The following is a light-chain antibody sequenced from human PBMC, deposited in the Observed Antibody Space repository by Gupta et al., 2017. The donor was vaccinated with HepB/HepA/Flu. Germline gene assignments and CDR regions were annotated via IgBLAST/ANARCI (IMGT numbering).Light chain of an antibody. CDR3: RQCGHGPYT. CDR1: QSLVHSNGNIY. Sequence: DIVMIQSPLSLSVTLGQPASMSCRSRQSLVHSNGNIYLNWFHQRPGQSPRLLIYRISNRESGVPDRLPGTGSGTDFTLRISRVEAEDVGIYYCRQCGHGPYTFGQATIMEIK. V-gene: IGKV2-30*02. CDR2: RIS. J-gene: IGKJ2*01.